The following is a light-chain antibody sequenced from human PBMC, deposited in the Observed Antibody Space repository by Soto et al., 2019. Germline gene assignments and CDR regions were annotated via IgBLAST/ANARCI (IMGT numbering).Light chain of an antibody. CDR1: QSVSSSY. Sequence: EIVLTQSPGTLSLSPGERATLSCRASQSVSSSYLAWYQQKPGQAPRLLIYGASSRATGIPDRFSGSGSGTDFTLTISRLETEDLAVYYCQQYGSSSGTFGQGTKLEIK. CDR2: GAS. V-gene: IGKV3-20*01. CDR3: QQYGSSSGT. J-gene: IGKJ2*01.